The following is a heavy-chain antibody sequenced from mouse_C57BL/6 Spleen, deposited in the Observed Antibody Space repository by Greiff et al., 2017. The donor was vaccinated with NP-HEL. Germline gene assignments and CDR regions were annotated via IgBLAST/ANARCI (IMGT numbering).Heavy chain of an antibody. J-gene: IGHJ1*03. CDR1: GFTFSSYA. CDR3: ARDDYDGPYWYFDV. D-gene: IGHD2-4*01. V-gene: IGHV5-4*01. CDR2: ISDGGSYT. Sequence: EVKLMESGGGLVKPGGSLKLSCAASGFTFSSYAMSWVRQTPEKRLEWVATISDGGSYTYYPDNVKGRFTISRDNAKNNLYLQMSHLKSEDTAMYYCARDDYDGPYWYFDVWGTGTTVTVSS.